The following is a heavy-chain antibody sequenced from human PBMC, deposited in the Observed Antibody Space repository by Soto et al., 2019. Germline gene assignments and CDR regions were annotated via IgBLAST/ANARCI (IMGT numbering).Heavy chain of an antibody. D-gene: IGHD6-19*01. CDR2: INHRRGA. V-gene: IGHV4-34*02. CDR1: GGPFSGYY. Sequence: QVQLQQWGAGQLKPSETLSLTCAVHGESFSGYGGPFSGYYWSWIRQTPGKGLEWIGEINHRRGANYKPSLKSRVTISVDTSNNQFSLNLNSVTAADTAVYYCARGQRRGGSSGWSLWGQGTLVTVSS. CDR3: ARGQRRGGSSGWSL. J-gene: IGHJ4*02.